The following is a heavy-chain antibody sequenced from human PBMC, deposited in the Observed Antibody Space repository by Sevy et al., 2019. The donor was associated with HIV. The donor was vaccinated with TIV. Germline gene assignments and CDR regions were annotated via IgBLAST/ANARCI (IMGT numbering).Heavy chain of an antibody. V-gene: IGHV3-23*01. Sequence: GGSLRLSCAASGFTFSKYSMSWVRQPPGKGLEWVSTLSFGCGEINYADYVKVQFTLSRENSKSSVYLQMNNLRPEETAVYYCAREGCTKPHDYWRQGTLVTISS. CDR2: LSFGCGEI. J-gene: IGHJ4*02. CDR3: AREGCTKPHDY. D-gene: IGHD2-8*01. CDR1: GFTFSKYS.